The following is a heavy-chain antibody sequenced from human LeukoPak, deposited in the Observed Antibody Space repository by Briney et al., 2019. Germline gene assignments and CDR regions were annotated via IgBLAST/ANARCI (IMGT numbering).Heavy chain of an antibody. CDR3: ARVLGFAPYYFDY. CDR1: GYTFTNYG. D-gene: IGHD3-3*01. V-gene: IGHV1-18*01. CDR2: ISAYNGNT. Sequence: ASVKVSCKASGYTFTNYGVTWVRQAPGQGLEWMGWISAYNGNTDYAQKLQGRVTMTTDTSTSTAYMELRSLRSDDTAVYYCARVLGFAPYYFDYWGQGTLVTVSS. J-gene: IGHJ4*02.